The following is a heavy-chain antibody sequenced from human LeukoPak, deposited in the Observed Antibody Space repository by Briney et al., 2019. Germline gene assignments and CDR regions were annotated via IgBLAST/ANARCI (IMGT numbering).Heavy chain of an antibody. D-gene: IGHD3-22*01. J-gene: IGHJ4*02. CDR2: IYYIGST. Sequence: SETLSLTCTVSGDSISSSPYYWGWVRQPPGKGLEWIGSIYYIGSTHYNPALKRRVTISVDTSKNQFSLKLTSVTAADTALYFCARDDTYFYDSSGHGFDFWGPGTLVTVSS. CDR1: GDSISSSPYY. V-gene: IGHV4-39*07. CDR3: ARDDTYFYDSSGHGFDF.